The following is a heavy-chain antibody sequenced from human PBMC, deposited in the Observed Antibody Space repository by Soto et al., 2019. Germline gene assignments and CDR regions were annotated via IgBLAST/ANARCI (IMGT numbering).Heavy chain of an antibody. Sequence: AVKLSCKASGGTFSSYATSWVRQAPGQGLEWMGGIIPIFGTANYAQKFQGRVTITADKSTSTAYMELSSLRSEDTAVYYCARERYCSSTSCPPDAFDIWGQGTMVTVS. D-gene: IGHD2-2*01. CDR3: ARERYCSSTSCPPDAFDI. V-gene: IGHV1-69*06. CDR1: GGTFSSYA. J-gene: IGHJ3*02. CDR2: IIPIFGTA.